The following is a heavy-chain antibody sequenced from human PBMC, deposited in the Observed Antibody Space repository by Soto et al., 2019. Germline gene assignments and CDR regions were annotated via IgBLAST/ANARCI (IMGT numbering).Heavy chain of an antibody. CDR3: ARSPAYYDDSSGFNWFDP. J-gene: IGHJ5*02. D-gene: IGHD3-22*01. CDR2: INPNSGGT. V-gene: IGHV1-2*04. Sequence: ASVKVSCKASGYTFTGYYMHWVRQAPGQGLEWMGWINPNSGGTNYAQKFQGWVTMTRDTSISTAYMELSRLRSDDTAVYYCARSPAYYDDSSGFNWFDPWGQGTLVTVSS. CDR1: GYTFTGYY.